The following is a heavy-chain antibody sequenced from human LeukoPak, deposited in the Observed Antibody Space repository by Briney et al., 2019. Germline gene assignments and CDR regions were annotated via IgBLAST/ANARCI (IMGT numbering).Heavy chain of an antibody. CDR2: IYDRGTT. Sequence: PSETLSLTCTVSGDSLGTFFWHWIRQPPGKGLEWMGYIYDRGTTAYNPSLKGRVTVSVDTSTNQFSLTLTSVTPADTAVYYCARDPDGYKFFDYWGRGRPVAVSS. D-gene: IGHD5-24*01. CDR1: GDSLGTFF. J-gene: IGHJ4*02. CDR3: ARDPDGYKFFDY. V-gene: IGHV4-59*01.